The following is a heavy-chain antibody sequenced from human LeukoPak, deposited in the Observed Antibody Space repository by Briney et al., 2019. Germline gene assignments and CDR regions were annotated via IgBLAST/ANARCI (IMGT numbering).Heavy chain of an antibody. CDR3: ARHGHYRFDP. Sequence: GGSLRLSCAASGFTFSTYWMSWVRQAPGKGLEWVANIKQDGSEKYYVNSVKGRFTISRDNAKNSLYLQMNSLTAEDTAVYYCARHGHYRFDPWGQGTLVTVSS. D-gene: IGHD3-10*01. J-gene: IGHJ5*02. V-gene: IGHV3-7*03. CDR2: IKQDGSEK. CDR1: GFTFSTYW.